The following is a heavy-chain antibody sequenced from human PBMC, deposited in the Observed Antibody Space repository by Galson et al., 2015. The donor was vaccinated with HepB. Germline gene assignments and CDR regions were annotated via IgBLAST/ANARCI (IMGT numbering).Heavy chain of an antibody. CDR3: ARPARKQWLTTTGASRVSFPGNLGFDP. J-gene: IGHJ5*02. CDR2: INHSGST. CDR1: GGSFSGYY. V-gene: IGHV4-34*01. Sequence: TLSLTCAVSGGSFSGYYWSWIRQPPGKGLEWIGEINHSGSTNYNPSLKSRVTISVDTSKNQFSLRLSSVTAADTAVYYCARPARKQWLTTTGASRVSFPGNLGFDPWGQGTLVTVSS. D-gene: IGHD6-19*01.